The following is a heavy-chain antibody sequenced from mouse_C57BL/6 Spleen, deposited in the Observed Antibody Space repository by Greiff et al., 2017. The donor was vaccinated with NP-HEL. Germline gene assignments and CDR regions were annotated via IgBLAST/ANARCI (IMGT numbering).Heavy chain of an antibody. CDR2: IDPEDGET. CDR3: AGYYYGSSYEFAY. CDR1: GFNIKDYY. J-gene: IGHJ3*01. D-gene: IGHD1-1*01. Sequence: EVMLVESGAELVKPGASVKLSCTASGFNIKDYYMHWVKQRTEQGLEWIGRIDPEDGETKYAPKFQGKATITADTSSNTAYLQLSSLTSEDTAVYYCAGYYYGSSYEFAYWGQGTLVTVSA. V-gene: IGHV14-2*01.